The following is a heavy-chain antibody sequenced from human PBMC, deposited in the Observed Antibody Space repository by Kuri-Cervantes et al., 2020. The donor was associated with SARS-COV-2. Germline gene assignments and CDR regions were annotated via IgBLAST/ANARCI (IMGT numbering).Heavy chain of an antibody. J-gene: IGHJ4*02. CDR3: ASPGYSKGWPFDY. V-gene: IGHV4-39*01. CDR1: GGSISSRSYY. CDR2: INYSGST. D-gene: IGHD4-11*01. Sequence: SETLSLTCTVSGGSISSRSYYWGWIRQPPGKGLEWVGNINYSGSTYYNPALKSRITISVDTSKNQFSLKLSSVTAADTAVYYCASPGYSKGWPFDYWGQGTLVTVSS.